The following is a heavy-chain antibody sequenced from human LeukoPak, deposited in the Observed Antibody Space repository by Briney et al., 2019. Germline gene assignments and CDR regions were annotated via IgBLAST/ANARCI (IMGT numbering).Heavy chain of an antibody. CDR2: IFYSAST. CDR1: GGSISSRSYY. J-gene: IGHJ5*02. D-gene: IGHD3-10*02. V-gene: IGHV4-39*01. Sequence: SETLSLTCTVSGGSISSRSYYWGWLRQHPGKGLEWIESIFYSASTYHNPSLKSRVTISVDTSKSQFSLKLSSVTAADTAVYFCARHPLKAYVSDWFDPWGQGTLVTVSS. CDR3: ARHPLKAYVSDWFDP.